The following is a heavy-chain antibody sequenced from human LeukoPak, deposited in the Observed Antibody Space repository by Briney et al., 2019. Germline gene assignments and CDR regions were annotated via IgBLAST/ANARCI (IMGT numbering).Heavy chain of an antibody. CDR3: AKDLGRGGFPLYYYYGMDV. V-gene: IGHV3-30*18. J-gene: IGHJ6*02. CDR1: GFPFSRYG. Sequence: PGGSLRLSCAASGFPFSRYGMHWVRQAPGKGLVGVAVISYDGSNKYYADSVKGRFTISRDNSKNTLYLQMNSLRAEDTAVYYCAKDLGRGGFPLYYYYGMDVWGQGNTVTVSS. CDR2: ISYDGSNK. D-gene: IGHD3-16*01.